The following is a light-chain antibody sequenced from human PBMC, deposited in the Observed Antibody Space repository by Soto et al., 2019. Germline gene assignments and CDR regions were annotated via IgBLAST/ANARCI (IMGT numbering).Light chain of an antibody. CDR1: QDITKY. CDR3: QQINRYPIT. Sequence: RVPIPGRASQDITKYLAWYQQKPGTAPKLLIYAASTLQGGVPSRFSGGGSGTDFTLTINNLQPEDFATYFCQQINRYPITCGQGTDWRL. V-gene: IGKV1-9*01. J-gene: IGKJ5*01. CDR2: AAS.